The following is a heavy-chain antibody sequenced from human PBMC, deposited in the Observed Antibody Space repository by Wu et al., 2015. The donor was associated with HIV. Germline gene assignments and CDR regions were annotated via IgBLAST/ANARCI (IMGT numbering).Heavy chain of an antibody. CDR1: GYTFTGYY. D-gene: IGHD3-22*01. V-gene: IGHV1-2*02. CDR3: ARDAYYYDSSGSPSLGMDV. Sequence: QVQLVQSGAEVKKPGASVKVSCKASGYTFTGYYMHWVRQAPGQGLEWMGWINPNSGGTNYAQKFQGRVTMTRDTSISTAYMELSRLRSDDTAVYYCARDAYYYDSSGSPSLGMDVWGQGTTVTVSS. CDR2: INPNSGGT. J-gene: IGHJ6*02.